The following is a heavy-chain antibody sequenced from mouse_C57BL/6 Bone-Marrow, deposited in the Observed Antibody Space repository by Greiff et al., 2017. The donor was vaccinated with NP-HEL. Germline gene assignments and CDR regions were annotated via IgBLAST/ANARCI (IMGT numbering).Heavy chain of an antibody. CDR1: GYTFTDYY. D-gene: IGHD1-1*01. Sequence: VQLQQSGPVLVKPGASVKMSCKASGYTFTDYYMNWVKQSHGKSLEWIGVINPYNGGTSYNQKFKGKATLTVDKSSRTAYMEINRLRYEDSAVYYCARRIYYGSSDDYAMDYWGQGNSVTVSS. CDR3: ARRIYYGSSDDYAMDY. V-gene: IGHV1-19*01. CDR2: INPYNGGT. J-gene: IGHJ4*01.